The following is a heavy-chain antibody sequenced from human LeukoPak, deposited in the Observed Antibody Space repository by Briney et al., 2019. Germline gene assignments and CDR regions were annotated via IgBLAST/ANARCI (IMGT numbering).Heavy chain of an antibody. CDR1: GDSISSGNYY. D-gene: IGHD6-13*01. V-gene: IGHV4-61*02. J-gene: IGHJ6*03. CDR2: IYTSGST. CDR3: ARVTAAGVPPYYYYMDV. Sequence: SETLSLTCTVSGDSISSGNYYWSWIRQPAGKGLEWIGRIYTSGSTNYNPSLKSRVTISVDTSKNQFSLKLSSVTAADTAVYYCARVTAAGVPPYYYYMDVWGKGTTVTVSS.